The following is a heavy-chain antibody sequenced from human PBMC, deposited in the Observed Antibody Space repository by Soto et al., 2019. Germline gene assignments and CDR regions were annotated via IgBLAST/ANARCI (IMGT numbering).Heavy chain of an antibody. V-gene: IGHV1-46*03. J-gene: IGHJ4*02. D-gene: IGHD2-8*01. CDR2: INPSGGST. CDR1: GYTFTSYY. CDR3: ARDCTNGVCYSDIDY. Sequence: ASVKVSCKASGYTFTSYYMHWVRQAPGQGLEWMGIINPSGGSTSYAQKFQGRVTMTRDTSTSTVYMELSSLRSEDTAVYYCARDCTNGVCYSDIDYWGQGTLVTVSS.